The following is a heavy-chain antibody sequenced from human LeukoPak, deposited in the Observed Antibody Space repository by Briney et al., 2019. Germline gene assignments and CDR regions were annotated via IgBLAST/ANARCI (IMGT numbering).Heavy chain of an antibody. CDR2: ISPNSGGT. CDR3: ARVGEYQLLYNWFDP. Sequence: ASVKVSCKTSGYTFTGYYMHWVRQAPGQGLEWMGWISPNSGGTNYAQKFQGRVTMARDTSISTAYMELSRLRSDDTAVYYCARVGEYQLLYNWFDPWGQGTLVTVSS. J-gene: IGHJ5*02. D-gene: IGHD2-2*01. CDR1: GYTFTGYY. V-gene: IGHV1-2*02.